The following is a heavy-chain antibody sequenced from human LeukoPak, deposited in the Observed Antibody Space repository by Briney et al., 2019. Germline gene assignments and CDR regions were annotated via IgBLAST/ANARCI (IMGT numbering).Heavy chain of an antibody. Sequence: SETLSLTCAVYGGSFSGYYWIWIGQPPRQGLEWIGEINHSGSTNYNPSLKRRVAMSGDMSKKQLSLKLRSVTTAHTAVYYCARGFNHWVDYWGQGTLVTVSS. CDR3: ARGFNHWVDY. J-gene: IGHJ4*02. D-gene: IGHD1-14*01. CDR2: INHSGST. CDR1: GGSFSGYY. V-gene: IGHV4-34*01.